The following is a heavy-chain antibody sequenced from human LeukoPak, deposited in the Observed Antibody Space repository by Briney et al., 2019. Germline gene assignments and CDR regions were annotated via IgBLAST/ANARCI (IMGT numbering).Heavy chain of an antibody. D-gene: IGHD3-10*01. J-gene: IGHJ6*02. Sequence: ASVKVSCKASGYTFTIYCISWVRQAPGQGLEWMGWISAYKGNTNYAQKLQGTVTMTTDTSTSAAYMELRSLRSDDTAVYYCARDLSVWFGELLFPFYYYYYGMDVWGQGTTVTVSS. CDR1: GYTFTIYC. V-gene: IGHV1-18*01. CDR2: ISAYKGNT. CDR3: ARDLSVWFGELLFPFYYYYYGMDV.